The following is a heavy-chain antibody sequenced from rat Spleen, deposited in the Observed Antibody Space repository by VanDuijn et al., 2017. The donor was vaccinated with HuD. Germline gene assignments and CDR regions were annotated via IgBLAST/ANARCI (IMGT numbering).Heavy chain of an antibody. D-gene: IGHD1-2*01. Sequence: EVQLVESDGGLVQPGRSLKLSCAASGFTFSNYDMAWVRQAPTKGLEWVASISTGGGNTYYRDSVKGRFTISRDNAKSTLYLQMDSLRSEDTATYYCARRVYSNYPYFDYWGQGVMVTVSS. J-gene: IGHJ2*01. CDR1: GFTFSNYD. CDR3: ARRVYSNYPYFDY. CDR2: ISTGGGNT. V-gene: IGHV5S23*01.